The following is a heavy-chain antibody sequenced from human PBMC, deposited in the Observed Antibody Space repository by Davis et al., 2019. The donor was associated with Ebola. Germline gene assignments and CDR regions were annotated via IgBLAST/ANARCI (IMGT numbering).Heavy chain of an antibody. CDR2: INNDGSGT. D-gene: IGHD1-26*01. Sequence: PGGSLRLSCVGSGFTFNNYWMHWVRQAPGKGLVWVSRINNDGSGTVYADSVKGRFTISRDNAKNTLYLKMNSLRAEDTAVYYCARGWVGPDYWGQGTLVTVSS. CDR1: GFTFNNYW. J-gene: IGHJ4*02. CDR3: ARGWVGPDY. V-gene: IGHV3-74*01.